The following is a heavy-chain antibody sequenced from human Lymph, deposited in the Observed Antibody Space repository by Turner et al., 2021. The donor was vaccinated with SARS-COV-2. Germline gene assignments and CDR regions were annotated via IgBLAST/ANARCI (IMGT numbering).Heavy chain of an antibody. CDR2: ISYDGSNK. D-gene: IGHD3-3*01. V-gene: IGHV3-30*18. CDR1: GFTFSNYG. J-gene: IGHJ6*02. Sequence: QVQLVVSGGGVVQPGRSLRLLCAASGFTFSNYGMHWVRQAPGKGLEWVAVISYDGSNKYYADSVKGRFTISRDNTKKTLYLQMNSLRAEDTAVYYCAKVRSIFGVVIGGMDVWGQGTTVTVSS. CDR3: AKVRSIFGVVIGGMDV.